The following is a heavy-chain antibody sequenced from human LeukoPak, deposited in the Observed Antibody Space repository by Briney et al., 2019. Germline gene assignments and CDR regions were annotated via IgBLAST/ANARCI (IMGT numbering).Heavy chain of an antibody. CDR1: GYTFTGYY. J-gene: IGHJ6*02. CDR3: AREWPKAARPPYYGMDV. V-gene: IGHV1-2*06. CDR2: INPNSGGT. D-gene: IGHD6-6*01. Sequence: ASVKVSCKASGYTFTGYYMHWVRQAPGQGLEWMGRINPNSGGTNYAQKFQGRVTMTRDTSISTAYMELSRLRSDDTAVYYCAREWPKAARPPYYGMDVWGQGTTDTVSS.